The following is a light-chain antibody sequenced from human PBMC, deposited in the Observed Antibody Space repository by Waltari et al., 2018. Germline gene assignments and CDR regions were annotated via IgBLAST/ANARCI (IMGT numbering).Light chain of an antibody. Sequence: DIQMTQSPSSLSASVGDRVTITCRASPGMSNNLAWFQQKPGKAPQSMSYGAWSLQSGVPSRFTGSGSGTDFTLTINNLQPDDFATYYCQQYKTYPPPFVHGTRLEIK. CDR1: PGMSNN. CDR2: GAW. J-gene: IGKJ5*01. V-gene: IGKV1-16*01. CDR3: QQYKTYPPP.